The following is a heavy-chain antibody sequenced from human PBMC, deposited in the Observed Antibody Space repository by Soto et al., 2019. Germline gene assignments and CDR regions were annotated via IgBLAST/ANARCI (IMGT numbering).Heavy chain of an antibody. D-gene: IGHD1-26*01. Sequence: PGGSLILSCAASGFSFSTYGMHWVRQAPGKGLEWVAFISNDGSNKYYADSVKGRFTISRDNSKNTLYLQMNSLRAEDTAVYYCAKRFGNYWAFDYRCQGTLLTVSS. CDR2: ISNDGSNK. CDR3: AKRFGNYWAFDY. J-gene: IGHJ4*02. V-gene: IGHV3-30*18. CDR1: GFSFSTYG.